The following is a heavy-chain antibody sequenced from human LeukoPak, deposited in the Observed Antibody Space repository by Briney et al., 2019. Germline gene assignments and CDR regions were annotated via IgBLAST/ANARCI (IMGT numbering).Heavy chain of an antibody. Sequence: PGGSLRLSCAASGFTFNNYNMNLVRQAPGKALEWVSSITSSGTYIFYADSVKGRFTISRDNAKNSLYLQINSLGPEDTAVYFCAREYSGYDLLFDYWGQGTLVTVSS. CDR2: ITSSGTYI. V-gene: IGHV3-21*01. CDR3: AREYSGYDLLFDY. CDR1: GFTFNNYN. J-gene: IGHJ4*02. D-gene: IGHD5-12*01.